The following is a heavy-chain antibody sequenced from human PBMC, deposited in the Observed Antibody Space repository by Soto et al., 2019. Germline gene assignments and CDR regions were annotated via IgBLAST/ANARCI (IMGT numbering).Heavy chain of an antibody. Sequence: ASVKLSCKASGYTFSSYPMYWVRQAPGQRLEWMVWINAGNGNTKYSQKFQGRVTITRDTSASTAYMELSSLRSEDTAVYYCARDLGGWPDYWGQGTLVTVSS. V-gene: IGHV1-3*01. J-gene: IGHJ4*02. D-gene: IGHD2-15*01. CDR2: INAGNGNT. CDR1: GYTFSSYP. CDR3: ARDLGGWPDY.